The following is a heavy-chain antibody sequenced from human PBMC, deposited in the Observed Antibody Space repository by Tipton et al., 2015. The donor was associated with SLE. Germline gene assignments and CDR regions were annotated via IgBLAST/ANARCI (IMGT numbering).Heavy chain of an antibody. V-gene: IGHV3-23*01. D-gene: IGHD6-19*01. Sequence: SLRLSCAASGFTFSSYAMSWVRQAPGKGLEWVSAISGSGGSTYYADSVKGRFTISRDNSKNTLYLQMNSLRAEDTAVYYCAKDQPQWLVPGLLSDYWGQGTLVTVSS. CDR1: GFTFSSYA. CDR2: ISGSGGST. CDR3: AKDQPQWLVPGLLSDY. J-gene: IGHJ4*02.